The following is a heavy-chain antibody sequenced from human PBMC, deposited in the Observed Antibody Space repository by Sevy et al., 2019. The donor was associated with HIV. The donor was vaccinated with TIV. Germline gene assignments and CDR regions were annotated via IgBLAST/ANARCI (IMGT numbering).Heavy chain of an antibody. V-gene: IGHV4-59*01. CDR1: GGSISTYY. D-gene: IGHD4-17*01. J-gene: IGHJ4*02. CDR3: ASGAYDYGGNRLDY. CDR2: IYYSGST. Sequence: SETQSLTCTVSGGSISTYYWSWIRQPPGKGLEWIGYIYYSGSTNYSPSLKSRVTISVDTSKNQFSLKLSSVTAADTAVYYCASGAYDYGGNRLDYWGQGTLVTVSS.